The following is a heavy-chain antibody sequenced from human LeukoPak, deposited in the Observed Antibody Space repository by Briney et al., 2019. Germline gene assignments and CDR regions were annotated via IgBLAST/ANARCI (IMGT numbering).Heavy chain of an antibody. CDR2: IGTAGDT. V-gene: IGHV3-13*01. D-gene: IGHD3-10*01. CDR3: ARGPFELVWFGERDWYFDL. J-gene: IGHJ2*01. CDR1: GFTFSRYD. Sequence: GGSLRLSCAASGFTFSRYDMHWVRQGTRKGLEWVSAIGTAGDTYYPGTVKGRFTISRENAKNSLYLQMNSLRAGDTAVYYCARGPFELVWFGERDWYFDLWGRGTLVTVSS.